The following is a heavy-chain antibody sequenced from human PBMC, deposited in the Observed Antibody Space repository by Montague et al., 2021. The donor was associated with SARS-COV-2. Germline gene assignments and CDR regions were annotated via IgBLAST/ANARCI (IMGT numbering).Heavy chain of an antibody. CDR3: VRGGTMTVVVFDY. J-gene: IGHJ4*02. D-gene: IGHD3-22*01. CDR2: IFRSGDS. Sequence: TLSLTCTVSGDSISNSNWWTWVRQSPGRGLEWIGEIFRSGDSNYNPSLKSRVTMSVDMSRNQFSLSLSNVTAADTAIYYCVRGGTMTVVVFDYWGQGTLVTVSS. CDR1: GDSISNSNW. V-gene: IGHV4-4*02.